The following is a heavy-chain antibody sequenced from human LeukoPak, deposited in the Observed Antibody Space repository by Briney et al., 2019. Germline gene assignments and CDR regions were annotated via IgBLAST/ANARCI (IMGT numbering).Heavy chain of an antibody. CDR2: INPNSGDT. D-gene: IGHD3-10*01. J-gene: IGHJ4*02. CDR1: GYTFTGNY. Sequence: ASVKVSCKASGYTFTGNYIHWVRQAAGQGLEWMGWINPNSGDTNYAQNFQGRVTMTRDTSISTAYMELKSLTSDDTAVYYCARSLSGDFWGQGTLVTVSS. CDR3: ARSLSGDF. V-gene: IGHV1-2*02.